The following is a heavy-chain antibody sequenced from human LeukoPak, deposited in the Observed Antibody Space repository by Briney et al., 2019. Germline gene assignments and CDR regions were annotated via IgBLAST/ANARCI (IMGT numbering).Heavy chain of an antibody. Sequence: ASVKVSCKASGYTFTSYAMNWVRQAHGQGLEWMGWINTNTGNPTYAQGFTGRFVFSLDTSVSTAYLQICSLKAEDTAVYYCARVLDDYSNYRLDPWGQGTLVTVSS. D-gene: IGHD4-11*01. CDR2: INTNTGNP. CDR3: ARVLDDYSNYRLDP. CDR1: GYTFTSYA. V-gene: IGHV7-4-1*01. J-gene: IGHJ5*02.